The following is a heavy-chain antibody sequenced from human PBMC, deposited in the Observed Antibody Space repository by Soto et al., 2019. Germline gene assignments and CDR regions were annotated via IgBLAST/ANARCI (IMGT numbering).Heavy chain of an antibody. V-gene: IGHV2-5*02. J-gene: IGHJ4*02. D-gene: IGHD3-3*01. Sequence: QITLKESGPTLVKPTPTLTLTCTFSGVSLTGRGVGVGWIRQPPGKALAWLALIYWDDDKRYRPSLKSRLTITKDTSKIQVALTVTNMDPVDTATYYCARFLWSDTSLYYFDYWGQGTLVTVSS. CDR3: ARFLWSDTSLYYFDY. CDR2: IYWDDDK. CDR1: GVSLTGRGVG.